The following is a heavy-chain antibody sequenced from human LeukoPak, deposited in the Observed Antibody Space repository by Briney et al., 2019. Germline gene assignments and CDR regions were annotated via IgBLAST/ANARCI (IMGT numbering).Heavy chain of an antibody. CDR1: GGTFSSYA. CDR3: ARDAGTPAGYPYYDYVWGSYRSSFARWFDP. Sequence: SVKVSCKASGGTFSSYAISWVRQAPGQGLEWMGGIIPIFGTANYAQKFQGRVTITADESTSTAYMELSSLRSEDTAVYYCARDAGTPAGYPYYDYVWGSYRSSFARWFDPWGQGTLVTVSS. J-gene: IGHJ5*02. CDR2: IIPIFGTA. D-gene: IGHD3-16*02. V-gene: IGHV1-69*13.